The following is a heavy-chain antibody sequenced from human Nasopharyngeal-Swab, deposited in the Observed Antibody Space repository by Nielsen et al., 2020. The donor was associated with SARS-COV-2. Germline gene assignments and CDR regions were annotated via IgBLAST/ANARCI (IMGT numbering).Heavy chain of an antibody. D-gene: IGHD1-26*01. CDR1: EFTMSRNG. CDR3: ARDVAIVGATLEN. V-gene: IGHV3-48*02. Sequence: GGSLRLSFAASEFTMSRNGMHWFRQAPGKGLEWVAYISSSSSTSYYADSVKGRFTISRDNPKNSLYLKMNSLRDEDTALYYCARDVAIVGATLENWGQGTLVTVSS. J-gene: IGHJ4*02. CDR2: ISSSSSTS.